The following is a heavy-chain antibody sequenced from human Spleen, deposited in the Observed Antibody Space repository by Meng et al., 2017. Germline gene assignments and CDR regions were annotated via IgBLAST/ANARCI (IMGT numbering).Heavy chain of an antibody. CDR1: GGSIRNTNYY. J-gene: IGHJ5*02. V-gene: IGHV4-39*07. Sequence: QLQRQGSGPGWVKPSETLPLTCTVSGGSIRNTNYYWNWVRQPPGKGLEWIGSVYYSGITYYNPSLESRVSISVDTSKNNFSLKLSSVTAADTAVYYCARDLWELRYKAPFDPWGQGTLVTVSS. D-gene: IGHD3-9*01. CDR2: VYYSGIT. CDR3: ARDLWELRYKAPFDP.